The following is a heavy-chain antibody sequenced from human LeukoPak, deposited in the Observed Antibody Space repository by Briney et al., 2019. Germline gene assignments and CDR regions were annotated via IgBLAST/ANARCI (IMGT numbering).Heavy chain of an antibody. J-gene: IGHJ3*02. Sequence: KPSQTLSLTCTVSGGSISSSSYYWGWIRQPPGKGLEWIGSIYYSGSTYYNPSLKSRVTISVDTSKNQFSLKLSSVTAADTAVYYCARPQIENDAFDIWGQGTMVTVSS. V-gene: IGHV4-39*01. CDR2: IYYSGST. CDR3: ARPQIENDAFDI. CDR1: GGSISSSSYY.